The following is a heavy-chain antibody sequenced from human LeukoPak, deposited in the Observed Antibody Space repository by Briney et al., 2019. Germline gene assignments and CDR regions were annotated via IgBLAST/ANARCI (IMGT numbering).Heavy chain of an antibody. D-gene: IGHD3-22*01. CDR2: IYPGDSDT. CDR1: GYSFISYW. V-gene: IGHV5-51*01. Sequence: GESLQISCKGSGYSFISYWIGWLRQIPGKGLEWLGIIYPGDSDTRYTPSFHGQVTISADKSISTAYLQWSSLNASDTAMYYCARFSRVSIDSRRYYVFRSYYYGMDVCGQGTTVTVSS. J-gene: IGHJ6*02. CDR3: ARFSRVSIDSRRYYVFRSYYYGMDV.